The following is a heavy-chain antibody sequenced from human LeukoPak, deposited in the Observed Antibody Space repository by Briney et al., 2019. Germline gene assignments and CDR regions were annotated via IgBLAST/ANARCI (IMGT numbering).Heavy chain of an antibody. CDR1: GFTFSRHA. V-gene: IGHV3-23*01. CDR2: TGLNSVNT. D-gene: IGHD5-24*01. J-gene: IGHJ4*02. Sequence: GGSLRLSCAASGFTFSRHAMSWVRQATGKGLGGVSTTGLNSVNTLCAESVQGRFSISRDNSKNTLDLQMDNLRVDDTAVYYCAKGDDIGKHPTRAYYFDTWGQGTLVTVSS. CDR3: AKGDDIGKHPTRAYYFDT.